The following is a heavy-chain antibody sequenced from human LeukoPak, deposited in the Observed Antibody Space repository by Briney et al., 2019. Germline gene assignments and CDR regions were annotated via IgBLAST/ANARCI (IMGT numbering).Heavy chain of an antibody. J-gene: IGHJ4*02. D-gene: IGHD5-18*01. CDR2: IYTSGST. V-gene: IGHV4-61*02. CDR1: GGSISSGSYY. CDR3: ASKYSYVGGYFDY. Sequence: PSQTLSLTCTVSGGSISSGSYYWSWIRQPAGKGLEWIGRIYTSGSTNYNSPLKSRVTISVDTSKNQFSLKLSPVTAADTAVYYCASKYSYVGGYFDYWGQGTLVTVSS.